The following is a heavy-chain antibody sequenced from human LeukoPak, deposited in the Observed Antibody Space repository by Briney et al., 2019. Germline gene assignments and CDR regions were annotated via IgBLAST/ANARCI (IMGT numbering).Heavy chain of an antibody. CDR2: IYYSGST. V-gene: IGHV4-39*01. CDR3: ARQLGYCSSTSCYADKVDY. J-gene: IGHJ4*02. CDR1: GGSISSSSYY. D-gene: IGHD2-2*01. Sequence: SETLSLTCTVSGGSISSSSYYWGWIRQPPGKGLEWIGSIYYSGSTYYNPSLKSRVTISVDTSKNQFSLKLSAVTAADTAVYYCARQLGYCSSTSCYADKVDYWGQGTLVTVSS.